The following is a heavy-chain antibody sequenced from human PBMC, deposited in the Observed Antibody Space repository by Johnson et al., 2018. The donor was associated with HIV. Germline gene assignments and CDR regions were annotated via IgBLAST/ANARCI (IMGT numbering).Heavy chain of an antibody. Sequence: VQLVESGGGVVQPGRSLRLSCAASGFTFSSYAMHWVRQAPGKGLEWVAVISYDGSNKYYADSVKGRFTISRDNAKNSLYLQMNSLRAEDTALYYCARDRGQRTMVTVSS. CDR3: ARD. J-gene: IGHJ3*01. CDR2: ISYDGSNK. CDR1: GFTFSSYA. V-gene: IGHV3-30-3*01.